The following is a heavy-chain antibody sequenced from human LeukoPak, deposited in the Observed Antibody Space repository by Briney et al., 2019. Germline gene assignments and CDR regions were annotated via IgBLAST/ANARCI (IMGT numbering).Heavy chain of an antibody. J-gene: IGHJ4*02. V-gene: IGHV3-21*01. CDR3: ARSTRGDIVVVPAAVHFDY. Sequence: GGSLRLSCAASGFTFSSYSMNWVRQAPGKGLEWVSSISSSSSYIYYADSVKGRFTISRDNAKNSLYLQMYSLRAEDTAVYYCARSTRGDIVVVPAAVHFDYWGQGTLVTVSS. CDR2: ISSSSSYI. D-gene: IGHD2-2*01. CDR1: GFTFSSYS.